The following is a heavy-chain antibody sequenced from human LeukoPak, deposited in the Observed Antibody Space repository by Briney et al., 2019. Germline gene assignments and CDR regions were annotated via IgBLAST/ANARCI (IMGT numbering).Heavy chain of an antibody. CDR3: ARDQAIVAAGQGY. D-gene: IGHD6-13*01. J-gene: IGHJ4*02. CDR1: GYAFTSYS. V-gene: IGHV1-18*01. Sequence: ASEKISCKGSGYAFTSYSICWVRQAPGQGLEWMGWISAYTGNTNYAQKLQGRVTMTTETSTSTANMELRSLRSDDTAVYYCARDQAIVAAGQGYWGQGTLVSVSS. CDR2: ISAYTGNT.